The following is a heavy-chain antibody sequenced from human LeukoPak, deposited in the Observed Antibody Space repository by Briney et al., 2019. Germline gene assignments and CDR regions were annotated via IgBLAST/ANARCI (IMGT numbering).Heavy chain of an antibody. J-gene: IGHJ2*01. CDR1: GFTFSSYA. D-gene: IGHD3-10*01. CDR3: ARAAGDYGSGRKPLDL. CDR2: ISYDGSNK. Sequence: PGGSLRLSCAASGFTFSSYAMHWVRQAPGKGLEWVAVISYDGSNKYYADSVKGRFTISRDNSKNTLYLQMNSLRAEDTAVYYCARAAGDYGSGRKPLDLWGRGTLVTASS. V-gene: IGHV3-30-3*01.